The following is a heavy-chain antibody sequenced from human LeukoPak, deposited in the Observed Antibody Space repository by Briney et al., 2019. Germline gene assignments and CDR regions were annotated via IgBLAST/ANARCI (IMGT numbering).Heavy chain of an antibody. D-gene: IGHD6-13*01. CDR3: ARVVAAAGKILDY. V-gene: IGHV7-4-1*02. CDR1: GYTFTSYY. Sequence: ASVKVSCKASGYTFTSYYMHWVRQAPGQGLEWMGWINTNTGNPTYAQGFTGRFVFSLDTSVSTAYLQISSLKAEDTAVYYCARVVAAAGKILDYWGQGTLVTVSS. J-gene: IGHJ4*02. CDR2: INTNTGNP.